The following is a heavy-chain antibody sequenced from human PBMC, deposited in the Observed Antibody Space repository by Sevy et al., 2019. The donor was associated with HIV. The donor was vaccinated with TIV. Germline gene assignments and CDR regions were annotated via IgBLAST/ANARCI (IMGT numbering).Heavy chain of an antibody. J-gene: IGHJ4*02. CDR2: ISHGGGTT. CDR3: ARRYLPSAPPALDY. CDR1: GFTFNNYV. Sequence: GGSLRLSCAASGFTFNNYVMNWVRQAPGKGLEWVSVISHGGGTTYYADSVKGRFTMSRDDSKDTVYLEMNSLRAEDTAVDYCARRYLPSAPPALDYWGQGTLVTVSS. D-gene: IGHD2-2*01. V-gene: IGHV3-23*01.